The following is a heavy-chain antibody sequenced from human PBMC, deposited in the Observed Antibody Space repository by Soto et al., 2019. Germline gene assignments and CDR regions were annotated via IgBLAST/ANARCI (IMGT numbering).Heavy chain of an antibody. CDR3: ARVDPRGVAVVRDY. CDR2: ISGFNGQT. Sequence: QVQLLQSGPEVKKPGASVKVSCKASGNTFASHGFSWVRQAPGQGLEWMGWISGFNGQTNYALKFQGRVTLTTDTSTSTAYMELRSLRSDATALYFCARVDPRGVAVVRDYWGQGTLVTVSS. D-gene: IGHD3-10*01. J-gene: IGHJ4*02. V-gene: IGHV1-18*01. CDR1: GNTFASHG.